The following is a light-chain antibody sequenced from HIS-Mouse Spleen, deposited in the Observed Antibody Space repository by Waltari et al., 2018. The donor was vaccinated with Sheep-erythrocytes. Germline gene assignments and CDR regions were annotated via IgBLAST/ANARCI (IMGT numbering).Light chain of an antibody. CDR2: DVS. J-gene: IGLJ1*01. Sequence: QSALTQPRSVSGSPGQSVTISCTGTSSDVGGYNYVSWYQQHPGKAPKLMIYDVSTRPSGVPDRFSGSKSGNAASLTISGLHAEDEADYYCCSYAGSSYVFGTGTKVTVL. CDR3: CSYAGSSYV. V-gene: IGLV2-11*01. CDR1: SSDVGGYNY.